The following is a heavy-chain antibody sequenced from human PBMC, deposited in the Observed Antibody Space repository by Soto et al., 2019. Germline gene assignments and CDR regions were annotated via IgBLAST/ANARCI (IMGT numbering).Heavy chain of an antibody. CDR2: KKQDGSEK. Sequence: EVQLVESGGGLVQPGGSLRLSCAASGFTFSSYWMSWVRQAPGKGLEWVANKKQDGSEKYYVDSVKGRFTISRDNAKNSLYLQINSLRAEDTAVYYCARDQDYSNWFDPWGQGTLVTVSS. J-gene: IGHJ5*02. CDR3: ARDQDYSNWFDP. D-gene: IGHD4-4*01. V-gene: IGHV3-7*03. CDR1: GFTFSSYW.